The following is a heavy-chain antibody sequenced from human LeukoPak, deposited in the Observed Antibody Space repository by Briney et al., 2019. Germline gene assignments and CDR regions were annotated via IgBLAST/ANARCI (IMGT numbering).Heavy chain of an antibody. CDR1: GYTFTSYG. J-gene: IGHJ4*02. CDR2: ISAYNGNT. D-gene: IGHD1-26*01. Sequence: ASVKVSCKASGYTFTSYGISWVRQAPGQGPEWMGWISAYNGNTNYAQNLQGRVTMTTDTSTRTAYMELKSLRSDDTAVYYCARTGSYYREFDYWGQGTLVTASS. V-gene: IGHV1-18*01. CDR3: ARTGSYYREFDY.